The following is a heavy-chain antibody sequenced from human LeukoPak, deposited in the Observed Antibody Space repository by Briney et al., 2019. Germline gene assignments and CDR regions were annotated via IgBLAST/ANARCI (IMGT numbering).Heavy chain of an antibody. CDR3: AKDAGYCSGGSCYPYYFDY. CDR2: ISGSGGST. J-gene: IGHJ4*02. Sequence: AXXSLRLSCAASGFTFSSYAMSWVRQAPGKGLEWVSAISGSGGSTYYADSVKGRFTISRDNSKNTLYLQMNSLRAEDTAVYYCAKDAGYCSGGSCYPYYFDYWGQGTLVTVSS. D-gene: IGHD2-15*01. V-gene: IGHV3-23*01. CDR1: GFTFSSYA.